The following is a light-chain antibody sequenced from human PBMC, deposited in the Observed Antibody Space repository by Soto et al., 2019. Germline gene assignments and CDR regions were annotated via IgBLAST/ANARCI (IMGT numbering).Light chain of an antibody. CDR3: AAWDDSLSGLV. J-gene: IGLJ1*01. Sequence: QSVLTQPPSASGTPGQRVTISCSGSSSNIGSNYVYWYQQLPGTAPKLLIYRNNQRPSGVPVRFSGSKSGTSASLAISGLRSEAEADAYCAAWDDSLSGLVFGTGTKLTVL. V-gene: IGLV1-47*01. CDR1: SSNIGSNY. CDR2: RNN.